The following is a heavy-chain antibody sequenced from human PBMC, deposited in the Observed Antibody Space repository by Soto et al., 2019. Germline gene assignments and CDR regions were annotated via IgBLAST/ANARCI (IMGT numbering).Heavy chain of an antibody. V-gene: IGHV1-2*04. Sequence: QVQLVQSGAEVKKPGASVKVSCKASGYTFTGYYMHWVRQAPGQGLEWMGWINPNSGGTNYAQKFQGWVTMTRDTYISTAFMELSRLRSDDTAVYYCASSSGSYGMETYYYYCMDVWGQGTTVTVSS. D-gene: IGHD1-26*01. J-gene: IGHJ6*02. CDR3: ASSSGSYGMETYYYYCMDV. CDR2: INPNSGGT. CDR1: GYTFTGYY.